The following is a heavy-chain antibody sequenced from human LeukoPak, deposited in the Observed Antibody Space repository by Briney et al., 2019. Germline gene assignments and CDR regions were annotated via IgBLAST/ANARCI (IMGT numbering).Heavy chain of an antibody. CDR2: IYYSGST. CDR3: ARHAVTTSSFDI. J-gene: IGHJ3*02. V-gene: IGHV4-39*01. CDR1: GRSISSSSYY. Sequence: PSETLSLTCTVSGRSISSSSYYWGWIRQPPGKGLEWIGRIYYSGSTYYNPSLKRRVTISVDTSKNQFSLKLSSVTAADTAVYYCARHAVTTSSFDIWGQGTMVTVSS. D-gene: IGHD4-17*01.